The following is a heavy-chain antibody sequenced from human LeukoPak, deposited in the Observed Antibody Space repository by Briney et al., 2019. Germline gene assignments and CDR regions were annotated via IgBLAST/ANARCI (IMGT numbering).Heavy chain of an antibody. CDR2: ISSSNSYI. Sequence: GGSLRLSCAASGFTFSSYSMNWVRQAPGKGLEWVSSISSSNSYIYYADSVKGRFTISRDNAKNSLCLQMNSLRAEDTAVYYCARFGGYTYYFDYWGQGTLVTVSS. CDR1: GFTFSSYS. V-gene: IGHV3-21*01. D-gene: IGHD3-22*01. J-gene: IGHJ4*02. CDR3: ARFGGYTYYFDY.